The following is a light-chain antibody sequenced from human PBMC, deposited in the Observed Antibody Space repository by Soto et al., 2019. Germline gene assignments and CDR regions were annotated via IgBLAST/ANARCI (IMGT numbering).Light chain of an antibody. CDR2: DVS. CDR3: HQYSDHMYT. J-gene: IGKJ2*01. V-gene: IGKV3-15*01. Sequence: EIVMTQSPATLSVSPGESATLSCRASQSIRYNLAWYQQRPGQSPRLLIYDVSTRATGIPARFRGSGSATEFTLTISNLQSEDCAVYYCHQYSDHMYTFGQGTKLVIK. CDR1: QSIRYN.